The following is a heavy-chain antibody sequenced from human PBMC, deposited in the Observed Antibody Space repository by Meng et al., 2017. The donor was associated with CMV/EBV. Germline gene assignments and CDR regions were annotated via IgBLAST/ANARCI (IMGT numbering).Heavy chain of an antibody. V-gene: IGHV4-34*01. CDR3: ARYSSWPGLASA. CDR1: GGSFSGYY. J-gene: IGHJ5*02. Sequence: SETLSLTCAVYGGSFSGYYWSWIRQPPGKGLEWIGEINHRGSTNYNPSLKSRVTISVDTSKNQFSLKLSSVTAADTAVYYCARYSSWPGLASAWGQGTLVTVSS. D-gene: IGHD6-13*01. CDR2: INHRGST.